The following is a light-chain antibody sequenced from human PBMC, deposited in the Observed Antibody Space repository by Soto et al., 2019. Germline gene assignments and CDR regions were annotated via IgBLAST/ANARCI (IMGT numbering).Light chain of an antibody. CDR3: MLTYSGPLV. Sequence: QAVVTQEPSLTVSPGGTVTLTCGSSTGAVTSGHFSYWLQQKPGQAPRALIYHTTNTLSWTPARFSASLLGGKAAMTLSVAQHEDEALYYCMLTYSGPLVFGGGTKVTVL. V-gene: IGLV7-46*01. CDR2: HTT. J-gene: IGLJ3*02. CDR1: TGAVTSGHF.